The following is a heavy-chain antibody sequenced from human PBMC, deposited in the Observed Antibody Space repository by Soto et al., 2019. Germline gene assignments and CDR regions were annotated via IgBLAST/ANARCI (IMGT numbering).Heavy chain of an antibody. J-gene: IGHJ4*02. CDR2: INAGNGNT. CDR1: GYTFTSYA. V-gene: IGHV1-3*01. D-gene: IGHD6-19*01. CDR3: ARVFSGGYYAGY. Sequence: QVQLVQSGAEVKKPGASVKVSCKASGYTFTSYAMHWVRQAPGQRLEWMGWINAGNGNTKYSQKFQGRVTITRDTSASTAYMELSSLRSEDTAVYYCARVFSGGYYAGYWGQGTLVTVSS.